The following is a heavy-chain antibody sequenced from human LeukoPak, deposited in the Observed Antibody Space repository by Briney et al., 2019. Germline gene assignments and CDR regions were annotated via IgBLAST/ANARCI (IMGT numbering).Heavy chain of an antibody. CDR2: DSGTGAST. Sequence: VGTLRLSRAASGFTLSRYALSWVGPAPGKGVAWVSADSGTGASTYYADSVKGRFTISRDNSKNTLYLQMNSLRAEDTAVYYCAKDSPGIAAAEDAFDIWGQGTMVTVSS. CDR1: GFTLSRYA. CDR3: AKDSPGIAAAEDAFDI. J-gene: IGHJ3*02. V-gene: IGHV3-23*01. D-gene: IGHD6-13*01.